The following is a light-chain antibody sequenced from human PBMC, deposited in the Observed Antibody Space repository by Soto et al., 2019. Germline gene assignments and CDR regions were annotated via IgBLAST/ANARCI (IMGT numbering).Light chain of an antibody. Sequence: DIQMTQSPSTLSASVGDRVTITCRASQTISRWLAWYQQKPGKAPKLLIYQASSLESGVPSRFSGSGSGTEFTLTISRLQHDEFATYYGQQYNGYSGDTFGQGTKLEIK. V-gene: IGKV1-5*03. CDR1: QTISRW. CDR2: QAS. CDR3: QQYNGYSGDT. J-gene: IGKJ2*01.